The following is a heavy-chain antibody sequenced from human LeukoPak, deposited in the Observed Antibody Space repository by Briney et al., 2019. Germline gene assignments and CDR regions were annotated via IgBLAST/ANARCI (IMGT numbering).Heavy chain of an antibody. V-gene: IGHV3-7*01. CDR3: ALAAGGGFYN. CDR2: IKKDGSET. Sequence: GGSLRLSCAASGFTFSRYWMSWVRQAPGKGLEWVANIKKDGSETNYGDSVKGRFTISRDNAENSLYMQMNSLRVDDTAVYYCALAAGGGFYNWGQGTLVTVSS. J-gene: IGHJ4*02. CDR1: GFTFSRYW. D-gene: IGHD6-25*01.